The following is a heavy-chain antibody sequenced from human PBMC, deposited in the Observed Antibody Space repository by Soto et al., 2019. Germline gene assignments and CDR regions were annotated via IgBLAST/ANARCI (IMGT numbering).Heavy chain of an antibody. D-gene: IGHD6-6*01. CDR2: INHSGST. Sequence: PSETLSLTCAVYGGSFSGYYWSWIRQPPGKGLEWIGEINHSGSTNYNPSLKSRVTISVDTSKNQFSMKLSSVTAADTAVYYCAKEGPHTIAARPNSDFDRYYYYGMDVWGQGTTVTVSS. V-gene: IGHV4-34*01. CDR3: AKEGPHTIAARPNSDFDRYYYYGMDV. J-gene: IGHJ6*02. CDR1: GGSFSGYY.